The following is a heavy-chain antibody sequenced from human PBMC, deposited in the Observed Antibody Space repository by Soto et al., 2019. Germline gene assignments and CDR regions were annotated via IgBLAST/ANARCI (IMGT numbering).Heavy chain of an antibody. Sequence: PSETLSLTCSVSGGTINSGDYFWSWIRQPPGKGLEWIGSIFYTGSTYYSPSLKSRASMSMDTSKNLVSLRLRSLTAADTAVYFCARVKATLYRHYYFDYSGQGTPVT. CDR2: IFYTGST. V-gene: IGHV4-30-4*01. CDR3: ARVKATLYRHYYFDY. J-gene: IGHJ4*02. D-gene: IGHD5-12*01. CDR1: GGTINSGDYF.